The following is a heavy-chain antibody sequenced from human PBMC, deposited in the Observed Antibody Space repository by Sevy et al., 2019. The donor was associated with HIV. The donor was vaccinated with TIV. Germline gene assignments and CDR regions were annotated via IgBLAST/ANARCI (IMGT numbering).Heavy chain of an antibody. V-gene: IGHV1-24*01. D-gene: IGHD3-22*01. CDR2: FDPEDGET. Sequence: ASVKVSCKVSGYTLTQLSMHWVRQAPGKGLEWMGSFDPEDGETLYAQNFQGRVTMTEDTSTDTTYMALSSLRSEDTAIYYCATTKDYYDSSGSPFDYWGQGTLVTVSS. CDR3: ATTKDYYDSSGSPFDY. CDR1: GYTLTQLS. J-gene: IGHJ4*02.